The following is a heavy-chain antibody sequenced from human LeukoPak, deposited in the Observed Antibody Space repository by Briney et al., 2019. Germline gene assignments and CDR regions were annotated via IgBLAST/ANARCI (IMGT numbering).Heavy chain of an antibody. Sequence: GGSLRLSCAASGFRFSDYSMSWVRQAPGKGLEWVANMQQDGSGEYYVDSVKGRFTISRDNAKNSLYLQMSGLRAEDTALYYCAKDHFIPSAGHDYWGQGTLVTVSS. D-gene: IGHD6-13*01. CDR3: AKDHFIPSAGHDY. J-gene: IGHJ4*02. CDR1: GFRFSDYS. V-gene: IGHV3-7*01. CDR2: MQQDGSGE.